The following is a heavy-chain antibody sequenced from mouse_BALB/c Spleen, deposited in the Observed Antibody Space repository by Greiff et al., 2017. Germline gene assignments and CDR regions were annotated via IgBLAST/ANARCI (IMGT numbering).Heavy chain of an antibody. CDR1: GFNIKDTY. Sequence: EVQLQQSGAELVKPGASVKLSCTASGFNIKDTYMHWVKQRPEQGLEWIGRIDPANGNTKYDPKFQGKATITADTSSNTAYLQLSSPTSEDTAVYYCARDYYGDYFDYWGQGTTLTVSS. D-gene: IGHD1-1*01. CDR3: ARDYYGDYFDY. J-gene: IGHJ2*01. CDR2: IDPANGNT. V-gene: IGHV14-3*02.